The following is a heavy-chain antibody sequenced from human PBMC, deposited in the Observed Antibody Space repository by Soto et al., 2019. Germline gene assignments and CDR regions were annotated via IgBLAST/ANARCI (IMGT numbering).Heavy chain of an antibody. Sequence: QVQLVQSGAEVKKPGSSVKVSCKASGGTFSSYAISWVRQAPGQGLEWMGGIIPIFGTANYAQKFQGRVTITADESTSTAYMELSSLRSEDTAVYYCAREKDGDRTNGVCQWAEFDPWGQGTLVTVSS. D-gene: IGHD2-8*01. CDR1: GGTFSSYA. J-gene: IGHJ5*02. CDR3: AREKDGDRTNGVCQWAEFDP. CDR2: IIPIFGTA. V-gene: IGHV1-69*01.